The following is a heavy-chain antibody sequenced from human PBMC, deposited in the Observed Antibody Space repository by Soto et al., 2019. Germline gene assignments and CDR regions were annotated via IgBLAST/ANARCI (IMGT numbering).Heavy chain of an antibody. Sequence: PGGSLRLSCAASGFTFSSYSMNWVRQAPGKGLEWVSSISSSSSYIYYADSVKGRFTISRDNAKNSLYLQMNSLRAEDTAVYYCARDPPYSGSYYHLDYWGQGTLVTVSS. CDR1: GFTFSSYS. V-gene: IGHV3-21*01. J-gene: IGHJ4*02. CDR2: ISSSSSYI. D-gene: IGHD1-26*01. CDR3: ARDPPYSGSYYHLDY.